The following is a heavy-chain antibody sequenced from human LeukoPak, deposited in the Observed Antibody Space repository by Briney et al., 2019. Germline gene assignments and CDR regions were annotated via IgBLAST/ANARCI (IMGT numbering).Heavy chain of an antibody. J-gene: IGHJ4*02. CDR2: ISSSSSYI. V-gene: IGHV3-21*01. D-gene: IGHD3-10*01. CDR1: GFIFSNAW. CDR3: ARDNRFGEPFDY. Sequence: GGSLRLSCAVSGFIFSNAWMNWVRQAPGKGLEWVSSISSSSSYIYYADSVKGRFTISRDNAKNSLYLQMNSLRAEDTAVYYCARDNRFGEPFDYWGQGTLVTVSS.